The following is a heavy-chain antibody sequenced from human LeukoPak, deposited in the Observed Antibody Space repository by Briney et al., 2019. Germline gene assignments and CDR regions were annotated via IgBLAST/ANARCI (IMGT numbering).Heavy chain of an antibody. J-gene: IGHJ4*02. CDR2: IYSGGST. CDR1: GFTVSSNY. V-gene: IGHV3-66*01. CDR3: ASGIAAAGTPFDY. Sequence: PGGSLRLSCAASGFTVSSNYMSWVRQAPGKGLEWVSVIYSGGSTYYADSVKGRFTISRDNSKNTLYLQMNSLRAEDTAVYYCASGIAAAGTPFDYWGQGTLVTVSS. D-gene: IGHD6-13*01.